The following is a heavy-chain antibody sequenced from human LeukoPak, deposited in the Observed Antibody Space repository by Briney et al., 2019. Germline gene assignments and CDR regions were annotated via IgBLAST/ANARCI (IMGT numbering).Heavy chain of an antibody. CDR2: INPSTGDT. Sequence: GESLEISCKGSGYRFTDSYMHWVRQAPGQGFEWMGWINPSTGDTKYAKMFQGRVTLTTGASINTAYMELSGLRPADTAVYFCVSAYDQWGQGTLVTVSS. V-gene: IGHV1-2*02. CDR1: GYRFTDSY. CDR3: VSAYDQ. J-gene: IGHJ5*02.